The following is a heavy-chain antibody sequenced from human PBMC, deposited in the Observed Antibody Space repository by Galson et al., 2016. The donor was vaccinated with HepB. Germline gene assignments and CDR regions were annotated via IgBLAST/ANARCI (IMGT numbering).Heavy chain of an antibody. V-gene: IGHV3-23*01. CDR2: ITGNGGGT. CDR1: GFTFSTYA. D-gene: IGHD1-7*01. Sequence: SLRLSCAASGFTFSTYAMSWVRQAPGKGLEWISGITGNGGGTYYADSVKGRFTISRDPSKITLYLQMSSLRVEDTAIYFWAKDYTGSTVGWSDGLDVWGQGTTVIVSS. CDR3: AKDYTGSTVGWSDGLDV. J-gene: IGHJ6*02.